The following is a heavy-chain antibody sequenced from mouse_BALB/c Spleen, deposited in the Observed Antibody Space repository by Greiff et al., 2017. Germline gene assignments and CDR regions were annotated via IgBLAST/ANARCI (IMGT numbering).Heavy chain of an antibody. D-gene: IGHD3-1*01. CDR3: ARGSSGYRFFAY. V-gene: IGHV1-69*02. CDR1: GYTFTSYW. Sequence: VQLQQPGAELVRPGASVKLSCKASGYTFTSYWINWVKQRPGQGLEWIGNIYPSDSYTNYNEKFKGKATLTVDTSSSTAYVDLSSLTSEDSAVYYCARGSSGYRFFAYWGQGTLVTVSA. CDR2: IYPSDSYT. J-gene: IGHJ3*01.